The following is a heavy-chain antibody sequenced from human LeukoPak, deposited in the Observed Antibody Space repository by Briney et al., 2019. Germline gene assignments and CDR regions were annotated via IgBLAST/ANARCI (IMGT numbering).Heavy chain of an antibody. D-gene: IGHD2-21*02. CDR3: ARAWCGGDCYSGFDY. CDR2: IYYSGST. J-gene: IGHJ4*02. CDR1: GGSISSYY. Sequence: SETLSLTCTVSGGSISSYYWRWIRQPPGKGLEWIGYIYYSGSTNYNPSLKSRVTISVDTSKNQFSLKLSSVTAADTAVYYCARAWCGGDCYSGFDYWGQGTLVTVSS. V-gene: IGHV4-59*01.